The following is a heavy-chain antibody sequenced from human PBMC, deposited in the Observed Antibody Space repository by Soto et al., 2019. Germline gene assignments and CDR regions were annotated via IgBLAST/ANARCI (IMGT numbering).Heavy chain of an antibody. CDR1: NGSLSSNY. J-gene: IGHJ5*02. V-gene: IGHV4-59*01. Sequence: AENLSLTCTVSNGSLSSNYWSWIRQAPLKVLPWSRNIYYSGSTNYNPSLKSRVTMSVDTSKNQFTLKLSYVTAAETGVYFCARSFMVPVDFFDSSGSYPKTFDPWGQGTLVTVSS. CDR3: ARSFMVPVDFFDSSGSYPKTFDP. CDR2: IYYSGST. D-gene: IGHD3-10*01.